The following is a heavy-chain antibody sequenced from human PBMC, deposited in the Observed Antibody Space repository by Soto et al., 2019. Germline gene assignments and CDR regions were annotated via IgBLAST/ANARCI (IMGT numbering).Heavy chain of an antibody. Sequence: QVQLQQSGPGLVKPSQTLSLTCAISGDSVSSNSVAWNWIRQSPSRGLEWLGRTYYRSKWYKDYGVTVKGRITINPDTSTNQFSLQLNSVTPEDTAVYYCARGRFNAFGIWGQGTLVTVSS. CDR2: TYYRSKWYK. CDR3: ARGRFNAFGI. V-gene: IGHV6-1*01. J-gene: IGHJ3*02. D-gene: IGHD3-3*01. CDR1: GDSVSSNSVA.